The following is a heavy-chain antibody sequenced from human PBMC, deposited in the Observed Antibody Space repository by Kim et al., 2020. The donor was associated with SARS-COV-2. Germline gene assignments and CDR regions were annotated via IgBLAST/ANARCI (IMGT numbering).Heavy chain of an antibody. CDR2: IKSKTDGGTT. D-gene: IGHD6-13*01. V-gene: IGHV3-15*01. CDR3: TTTPYSSSWYGYYYYYYMDV. Sequence: GGSLRLSCAASGFTFSNAWMSWVRQAPGKGLEWVGRIKSKTDGGTTDYAAPVKGRFTISRDDSKNTLYLQMNSLKTEDTAVYYCTTTPYSSSWYGYYYYYYMDVWGKGTTVTVSS. J-gene: IGHJ6*03. CDR1: GFTFSNAW.